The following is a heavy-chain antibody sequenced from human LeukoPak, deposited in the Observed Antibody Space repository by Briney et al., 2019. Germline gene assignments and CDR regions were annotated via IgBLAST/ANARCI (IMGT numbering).Heavy chain of an antibody. Sequence: SETLSLTCTVSGGSISSSSYYWGWIRQPPGKGLEWIGSIYYSGSTNYNPSLKSRVTISVDTSKNQFSLKLSSVTAADTAVYYCARGETYYYDSSGYFDYWGQGTLVTVSS. CDR1: GGSISSSSYY. D-gene: IGHD3-22*01. CDR3: ARGETYYYDSSGYFDY. V-gene: IGHV4-39*07. CDR2: IYYSGST. J-gene: IGHJ4*02.